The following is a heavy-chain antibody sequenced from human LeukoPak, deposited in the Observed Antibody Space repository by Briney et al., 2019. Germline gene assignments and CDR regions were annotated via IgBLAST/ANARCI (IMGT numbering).Heavy chain of an antibody. CDR3: AKGYETSPWVADP. Sequence: GGSLRLSCAASGFSFSSYGMHWVRQAPGKGLEWVAFIRYDGSNKYYADSVKGRFTISRDNSKNTLYLQMNSLRAEDTAVYYCAKGYETSPWVADPWGQGTLVTVSS. J-gene: IGHJ5*02. CDR2: IRYDGSNK. CDR1: GFSFSSYG. D-gene: IGHD1-1*01. V-gene: IGHV3-30*02.